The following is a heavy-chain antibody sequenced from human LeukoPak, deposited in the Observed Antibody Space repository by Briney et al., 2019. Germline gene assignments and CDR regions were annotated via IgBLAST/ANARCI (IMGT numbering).Heavy chain of an antibody. J-gene: IGHJ3*02. CDR2: IKQDGSEK. CDR3: AKGQVMIVVVIVAFDI. Sequence: PGGSLRLSCAASGFTFSSYWMSWVRQAPGKGLEWVANIKQDGSEKYYVDSVKGRFTISRDNSKNTLYLQMNSLRAEDTAVYYCAKGQVMIVVVIVAFDIWGQGTMVTVSS. V-gene: IGHV3-7*03. D-gene: IGHD3-22*01. CDR1: GFTFSSYW.